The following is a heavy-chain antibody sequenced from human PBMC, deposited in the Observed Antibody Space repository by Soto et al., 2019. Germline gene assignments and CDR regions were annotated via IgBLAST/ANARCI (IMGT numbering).Heavy chain of an antibody. CDR3: ARDGGRWLRLGIWFDP. V-gene: IGHV3-7*05. J-gene: IGHJ5*02. D-gene: IGHD5-12*01. CDR1: GFTFSSYW. Sequence: GGSLSLSCAASGFTFSSYWMSWVRQAPGKGLEWVANIKQDGSEKYYVDSVKRRFTISRDNAKNSLYLQMNSLRSEDTAVYYCARDGGRWLRLGIWFDPWGQATLVTVSS. CDR2: IKQDGSEK.